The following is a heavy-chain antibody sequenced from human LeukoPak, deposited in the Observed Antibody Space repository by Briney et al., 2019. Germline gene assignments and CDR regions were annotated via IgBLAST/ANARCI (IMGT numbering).Heavy chain of an antibody. V-gene: IGHV4-61*02. CDR3: ARALVGTYSSGWYGPPNYYYYYMDV. Sequence: SETLSLTCTVSGGSISSGSYYWSWIRQPAGKGLEWIGRIYTSGSTNYNPSLESRVTISVDTSKNQFSLKLSSVTAADTAVYYCARALVGTYSSGWYGPPNYYYYYMDVWGKGTTVTISS. CDR2: IYTSGST. D-gene: IGHD6-19*01. CDR1: GGSISSGSYY. J-gene: IGHJ6*03.